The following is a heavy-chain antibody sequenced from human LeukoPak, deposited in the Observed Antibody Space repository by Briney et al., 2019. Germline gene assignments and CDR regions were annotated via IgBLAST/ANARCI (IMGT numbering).Heavy chain of an antibody. Sequence: GGSLRLSCAASGFTFSSYAMHWVRQAPGKGLEWVGRIKSKTDGGTTDYAAPVKGRFTISRDDSKNTLYLQMNSLKTEDTAVYYCTTEKGWYYDYWGQGTLVTVSS. CDR2: IKSKTDGGTT. CDR3: TTEKGWYYDY. CDR1: GFTFSSYA. V-gene: IGHV3-15*01. J-gene: IGHJ4*02. D-gene: IGHD6-19*01.